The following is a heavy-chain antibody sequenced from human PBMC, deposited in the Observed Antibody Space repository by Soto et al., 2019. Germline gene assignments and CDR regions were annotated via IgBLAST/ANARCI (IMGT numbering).Heavy chain of an antibody. J-gene: IGHJ3*02. V-gene: IGHV1-3*04. D-gene: IGHD3-10*01. CDR3: ARPYSYGSGSYFDAFHI. Sequence: ASVKVSCKASGYTFTSYAMHWVRQAPGQRHEWMGWINTGNGNTKYSQKLQGRVTITRDTSASTAYMELDRLRSEDTAVYYCARPYSYGSGSYFDAFHIWGQGTLVTVSS. CDR1: GYTFTSYA. CDR2: INTGNGNT.